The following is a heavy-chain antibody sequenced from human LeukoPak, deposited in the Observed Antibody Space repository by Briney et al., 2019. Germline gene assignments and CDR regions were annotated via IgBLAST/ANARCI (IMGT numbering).Heavy chain of an antibody. D-gene: IGHD3-10*01. Sequence: SETLSLTCTVSGGSISSGDYYSSWIRQPPGKGLEWIGYIYYSGSTYYNPSLRSRVTISVDTSKNQFSLKLSSVTAADTAVYYCARENYYGYYFDYWGQGTLVTVSS. V-gene: IGHV4-30-4*01. CDR2: IYYSGST. J-gene: IGHJ4*02. CDR3: ARENYYGYYFDY. CDR1: GGSISSGDYY.